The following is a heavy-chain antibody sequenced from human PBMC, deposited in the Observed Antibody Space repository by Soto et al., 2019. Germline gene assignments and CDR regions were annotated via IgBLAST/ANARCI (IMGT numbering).Heavy chain of an antibody. Sequence: GESLKISCKGSGYSFTSYWISWVRQMPGKGLEWMGRIDPSDSYTNYSPSFQGHVTISADKSISTAYLQWSSLKASDTAMYYCARRPGYSSSSAPGGYYYYYGMDVWGQGTTVTASS. CDR3: ARRPGYSSSSAPGGYYYYYGMDV. CDR2: IDPSDSYT. D-gene: IGHD6-6*01. V-gene: IGHV5-10-1*01. J-gene: IGHJ6*02. CDR1: GYSFTSYW.